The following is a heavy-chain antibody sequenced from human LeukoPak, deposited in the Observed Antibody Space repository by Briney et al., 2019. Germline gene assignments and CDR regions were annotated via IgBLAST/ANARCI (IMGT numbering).Heavy chain of an antibody. CDR3: ARRDYAAWFDP. CDR2: VHYSGST. V-gene: IGHV4-39*01. Sequence: SETLSLTCNVSGDSITSGAFYWAWIRHSPGKGLEWIGNVHYSGSTQYNPSLRGRVSISMDKTKNQFCLNLNSVSVTETAIYYCARRDYAAWFDPWGQGTLVTVSS. CDR1: GDSITSGAFY. D-gene: IGHD4/OR15-4a*01. J-gene: IGHJ5*02.